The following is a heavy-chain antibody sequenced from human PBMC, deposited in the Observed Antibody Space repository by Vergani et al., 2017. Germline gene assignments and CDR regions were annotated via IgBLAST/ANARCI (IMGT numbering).Heavy chain of an antibody. CDR3: ARGDRDGDLDY. D-gene: IGHD4-17*01. CDR1: GYTFTSYY. V-gene: IGHV1-46*01. Sequence: QVQLVQSGAEVNKPGASVKASCKASGYTFTSYYMHWVRQAPGQGLEGMAIIKPSGGSTSYAQKCQGRVTMTRDTPTRTVYMELSRVRAEDTAVYYCARGDRDGDLDYWGQGTLVTVSS. J-gene: IGHJ4*02. CDR2: IKPSGGST.